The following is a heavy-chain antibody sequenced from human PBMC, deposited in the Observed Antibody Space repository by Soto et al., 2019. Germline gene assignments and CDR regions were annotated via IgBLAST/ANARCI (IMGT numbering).Heavy chain of an antibody. V-gene: IGHV4-30-2*01. CDR1: DGSISSCCYS. CDR3: ARAKVTTVDY. CDR2: IYHSGST. J-gene: IGHJ4*02. Sequence: PXLTCAVSDGSISSCCYSWSWIRQPPGKGLEWIGYIYHSGSTYYNPSLKSRVTISVDRSKNQFSLKLSSVTAADTAVYYCARAKVTTVDYWGQRTLVTVSS. D-gene: IGHD4-17*01.